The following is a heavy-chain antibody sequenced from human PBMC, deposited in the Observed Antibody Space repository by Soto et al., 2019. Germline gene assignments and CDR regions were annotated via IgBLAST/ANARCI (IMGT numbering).Heavy chain of an antibody. Sequence: GGSLRLSCAASGFTFSDYYMSWIRQAPGKGLEWVSYISSSGSTIYYADSVKGRFTISRDNAKNSLYLQMNSLRAEDTAVYYCASPTVTTHYGMDVWGQGTTVTVSS. V-gene: IGHV3-11*01. CDR1: GFTFSDYY. CDR3: ASPTVTTHYGMDV. CDR2: ISSSGSTI. J-gene: IGHJ6*02. D-gene: IGHD4-17*01.